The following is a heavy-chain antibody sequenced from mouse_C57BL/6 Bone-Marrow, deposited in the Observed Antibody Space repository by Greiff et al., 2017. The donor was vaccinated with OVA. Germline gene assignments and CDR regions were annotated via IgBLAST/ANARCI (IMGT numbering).Heavy chain of an antibody. CDR2: IDPENGDT. CDR1: GFNIKDDY. V-gene: IGHV14-4*01. CDR3: TTTPYAMDY. Sequence: VQLKQSGAELVRPGASVKLSCTASGFNIKDDYMHWVKQRPEQGLEWIGWIDPENGDTEYASKFQGQATITADTSSNTAYLQLSSLTSEDTAVYYCTTTPYAMDYWGQGTSVTVSS. J-gene: IGHJ4*01.